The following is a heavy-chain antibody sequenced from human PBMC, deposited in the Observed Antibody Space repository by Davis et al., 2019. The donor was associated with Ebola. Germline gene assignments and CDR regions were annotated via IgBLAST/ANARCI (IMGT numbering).Heavy chain of an antibody. J-gene: IGHJ2*01. CDR3: ARHRELYWYFDL. V-gene: IGHV4-39*01. CDR1: GGSISSTSYY. D-gene: IGHD5-24*01. Sequence: GSLRLSCTVSGGSISSTSYYWGWIRQSPGNGLEWIASFFHNGNTYYNPSLKSRVTISVDTSKNQFSLKLSSVTAADTAVYYCARHRELYWYFDLWGRGTLVTVSS. CDR2: FFHNGNT.